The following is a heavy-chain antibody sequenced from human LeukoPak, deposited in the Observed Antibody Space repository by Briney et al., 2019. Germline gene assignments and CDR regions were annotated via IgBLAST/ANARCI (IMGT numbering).Heavy chain of an antibody. CDR2: FDPEDGET. CDR1: GYTLTELS. J-gene: IGHJ5*02. CDR3: ATDQYSSSWYHWFDP. D-gene: IGHD6-13*01. Sequence: ASVKVSCKVSGYTLTELSMHWVRQAPGKGLEWMGGFDPEDGETIYAQKFQGRVTMTEDISTDTAYMELSSLRSEDTAVYYCATDQYSSSWYHWFDPWGQGTLVTVSS. V-gene: IGHV1-24*01.